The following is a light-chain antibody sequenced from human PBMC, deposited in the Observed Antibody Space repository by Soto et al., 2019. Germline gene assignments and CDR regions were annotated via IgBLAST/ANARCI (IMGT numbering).Light chain of an antibody. CDR1: QSICAW. Sequence: DIQMTQSPSTLSASVGDRVTITCRASQSICAWLAWYQQKPGKAPNLLIYKASSLESGVPSRISGSGSETEFTLTISSLQPDDFATYYCQHYNTFPLTFGGGTTVEIK. J-gene: IGKJ4*02. CDR2: KAS. CDR3: QHYNTFPLT. V-gene: IGKV1-5*03.